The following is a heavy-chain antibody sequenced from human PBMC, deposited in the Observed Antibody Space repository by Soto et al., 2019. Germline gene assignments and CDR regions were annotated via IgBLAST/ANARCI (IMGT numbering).Heavy chain of an antibody. CDR2: ISYSGST. J-gene: IGHJ4*02. CDR1: GGSISSGGYY. V-gene: IGHV4-39*01. D-gene: IGHD4-17*01. CDR3: ASLYGDYVSY. Sequence: ASETLSLTCTVSGGSISSGGYYWSWIRQHPGTGLEWIGHISYSGSTYYNPSLKSRVTISVDTSNNQFSLKLSSVTAADTAVYYCASLYGDYVSYWGQGTLVTVSS.